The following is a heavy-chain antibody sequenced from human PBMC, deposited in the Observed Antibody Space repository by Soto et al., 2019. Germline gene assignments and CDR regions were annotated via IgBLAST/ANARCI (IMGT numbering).Heavy chain of an antibody. J-gene: IGHJ4*02. CDR2: IYSGGST. D-gene: IGHD3-22*01. Sequence: GESLRLSCAASGVPVISNYMSWVRQAPGKGLEWVSVIYSGGSTYYADSVKGRFTISRDNSKNTLYLQMNSLRAEDTAVYYCARDCYYYDSSGYPRNFDHWGQGTPVTVSS. CDR3: ARDCYYYDSSGYPRNFDH. V-gene: IGHV3-53*01. CDR1: GVPVISNY.